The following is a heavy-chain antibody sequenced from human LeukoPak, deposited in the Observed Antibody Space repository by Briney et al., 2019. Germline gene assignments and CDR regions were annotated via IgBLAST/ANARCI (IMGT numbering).Heavy chain of an antibody. Sequence: GGSLRLSCAASGFTFSDYYMSWIRQAPGKGLEWVSYISSSGTTIYYADSVKGRFTISRDNVKNSLYLQMNSLRAEDTAVYYCASEVSAAAEGVDVWGQGTTVTVSS. D-gene: IGHD6-13*01. V-gene: IGHV3-11*01. CDR3: ASEVSAAAEGVDV. J-gene: IGHJ6*02. CDR2: ISSSGTTI. CDR1: GFTFSDYY.